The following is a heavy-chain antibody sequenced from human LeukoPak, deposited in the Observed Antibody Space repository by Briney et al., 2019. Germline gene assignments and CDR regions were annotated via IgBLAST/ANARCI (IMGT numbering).Heavy chain of an antibody. J-gene: IGHJ6*02. CDR1: GSTFSSYG. V-gene: IGHV3-33*01. D-gene: IGHD6-13*01. CDR2: IWYDGSNK. Sequence: QPGGSLRLSCAASGSTFSSYGMHWVRQAPGKGLEWVAVIWYDGSNKYYADSVKGRFTISRDNSKNTLYLQMNSLRAEDTAVYYCARVAYSSSPYYYYYYYGMDVWGQETTVTVSS. CDR3: ARVAYSSSPYYYYYYYGMDV.